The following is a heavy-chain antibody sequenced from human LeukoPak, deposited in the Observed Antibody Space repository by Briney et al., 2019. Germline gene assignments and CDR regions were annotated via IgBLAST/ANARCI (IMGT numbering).Heavy chain of an antibody. Sequence: GGSLRLSCAASGFTFTNYGMSWVRQAPGKGLEWVSGISGNGGTSYYADSVKGRFTISRDNSKNTLYLQMNSLRAEDTAVYYCAKSWLRLGGDYWGQGTLVTVSS. CDR3: AKSWLRLGGDY. V-gene: IGHV3-23*01. J-gene: IGHJ4*02. CDR2: ISGNGGTS. CDR1: GFTFTNYG. D-gene: IGHD5-12*01.